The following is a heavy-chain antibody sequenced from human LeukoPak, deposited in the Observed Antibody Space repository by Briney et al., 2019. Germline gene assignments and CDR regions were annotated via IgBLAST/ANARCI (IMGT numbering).Heavy chain of an antibody. V-gene: IGHV4-4*02. CDR3: SRESGPSCPFGY. CDR2: ISLAGQT. CDR1: GGSISGTNW. Sequence: SGTLSLTCGVSGGSISGTNWWSWVRPPPGQGLEWIGEISLAGQTNYNPSLNGRVTMSLDKSSNQLSLHLTSVTAADTATYFCSRESGPSCPFGYWGQGTLVIVSS. J-gene: IGHJ4*02. D-gene: IGHD1-26*01.